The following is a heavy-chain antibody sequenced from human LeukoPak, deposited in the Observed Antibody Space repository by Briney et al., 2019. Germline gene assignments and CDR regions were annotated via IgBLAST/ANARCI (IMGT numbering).Heavy chain of an antibody. V-gene: IGHV3-30*01. Sequence: GRSLRLSCAASGFTFSSYAMHWVRQAPGKGLEWVAVISYDGSNKYYADSVKGRFTISRDNSKNTLYLQMNSLRAEDTAVYYCARVGGSYPYYYYYYYMDVWGKGTTVTVSS. CDR2: ISYDGSNK. D-gene: IGHD1-26*01. CDR3: ARVGGSYPYYYYYYYMDV. CDR1: GFTFSSYA. J-gene: IGHJ6*03.